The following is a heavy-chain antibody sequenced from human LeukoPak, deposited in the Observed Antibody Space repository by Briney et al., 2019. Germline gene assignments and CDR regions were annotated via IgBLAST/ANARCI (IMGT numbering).Heavy chain of an antibody. CDR1: GFTFSRYW. Sequence: GGSLRLSCAASGFTFSRYWMTWVRQAPGKGLEWVASIKEDGSEKYSVDSVKGRFTMSRDNAKNSLFLQMNSLRAEDTAVYYCARAEGGYDILTGYFPDYWGQGTLVTVSS. CDR3: ARAEGGYDILTGYFPDY. D-gene: IGHD3-9*01. J-gene: IGHJ4*02. CDR2: IKEDGSEK. V-gene: IGHV3-7*01.